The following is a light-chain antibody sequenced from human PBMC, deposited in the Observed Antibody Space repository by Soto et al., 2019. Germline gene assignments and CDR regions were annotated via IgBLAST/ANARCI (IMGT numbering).Light chain of an antibody. V-gene: IGKV3-15*01. CDR1: QSINGN. J-gene: IGKJ2*03. CDR2: ATS. Sequence: EIVMTQSPATLSVSPGERATLSCRASQSINGNLAWYQRKPGQAPRLLMYATSVRATGIPARFSGSGSGTEYTLTIRSLQSEDFAVFYCQQYNNWYSFGQGTKLEIK. CDR3: QQYNNWYS.